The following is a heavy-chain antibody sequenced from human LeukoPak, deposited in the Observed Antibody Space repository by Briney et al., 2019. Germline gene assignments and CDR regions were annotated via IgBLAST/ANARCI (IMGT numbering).Heavy chain of an antibody. V-gene: IGHV4-59*01. CDR3: ARAYCSGGSCYCDY. Sequence: SETLSLTCTVSDDSITMYYWTWIRQPPGKGLEWIGSIYYSGSTYYNPSLKSRVTISVDTSKNQFSLKLSSVTAADTAVYYCARAYCSGGSCYCDYWGQGTLVTVSS. CDR2: IYYSGST. J-gene: IGHJ4*02. CDR1: DDSITMYY. D-gene: IGHD2-15*01.